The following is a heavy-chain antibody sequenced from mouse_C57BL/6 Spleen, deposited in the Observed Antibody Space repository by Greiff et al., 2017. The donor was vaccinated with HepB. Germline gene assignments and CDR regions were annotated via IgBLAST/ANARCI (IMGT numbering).Heavy chain of an antibody. D-gene: IGHD1-1*01. CDR3: ARSLMTSITTVVAKAMDY. V-gene: IGHV1-72*01. Sequence: QVQLQQPGAELVKPGASVKLSCKASGYTFTSYWMHWVKQRPGRGLEWIGRIDPNSGGTKYNEKFKSKATLTEDKSSSTAYMQLSSLTSEDSAVYYCARSLMTSITTVVAKAMDYWGQGTSVTVSS. CDR2: IDPNSGGT. J-gene: IGHJ4*01. CDR1: GYTFTSYW.